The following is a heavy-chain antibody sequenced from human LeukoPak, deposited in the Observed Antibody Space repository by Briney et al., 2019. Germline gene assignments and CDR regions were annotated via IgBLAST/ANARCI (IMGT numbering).Heavy chain of an antibody. J-gene: IGHJ4*02. CDR1: GFTFSTYG. D-gene: IGHD1-26*01. V-gene: IGHV3-30*03. CDR2: ISYDGSNK. CDR3: ARNLESGSFYGSFVY. Sequence: GGSLRLSCAASGFTFSTYGMHWVRQAPGKGLEWVAVISYDGSNKYYADSVKGRFTISRDNSKNTLYLQMNSLRAEDTAVYYCARNLESGSFYGSFVYWGQGTLVTVSS.